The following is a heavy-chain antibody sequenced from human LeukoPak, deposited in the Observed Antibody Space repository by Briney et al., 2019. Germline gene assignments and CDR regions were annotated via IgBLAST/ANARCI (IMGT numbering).Heavy chain of an antibody. Sequence: ASVKVSCKASGYTFTSYDINWVRQATGQGLEWMGWMNPNSGNTGYAQKFQGRVTMTRNTSISTAYMELSSLRSEDTAVYYCVRGLYCTNGVCLYYYYYYMDVWGKGTTVTVSS. CDR3: VRGLYCTNGVCLYYYYYYMDV. CDR1: GYTFTSYD. J-gene: IGHJ6*03. D-gene: IGHD2-8*01. CDR2: MNPNSGNT. V-gene: IGHV1-8*01.